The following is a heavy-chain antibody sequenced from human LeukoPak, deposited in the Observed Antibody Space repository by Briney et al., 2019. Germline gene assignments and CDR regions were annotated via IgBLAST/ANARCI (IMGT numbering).Heavy chain of an antibody. CDR3: VWITTVQGAIGY. J-gene: IGHJ4*02. V-gene: IGHV3-15*01. D-gene: IGHD3-10*01. CDR2: IISKGAGGAT. CDR1: GFTFSDAW. Sequence: GGSLRLSCAASGFTFSDAWMSWVRQAPGKGLEWVGRIISKGAGGATDYAAFVNGRFTISREDSKNTLHLQMNSLRSEDTAVYYCVWITTVQGAIGYWGQGTLVTVSS.